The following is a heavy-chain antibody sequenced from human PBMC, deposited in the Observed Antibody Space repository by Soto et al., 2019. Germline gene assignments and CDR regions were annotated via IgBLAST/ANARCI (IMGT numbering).Heavy chain of an antibody. CDR2: INAGNGNT. Sequence: GASVKVSCKASGYTFTGYAMHWVRQAPGQRLEWMGWINAGNGNTKYSQKFQGRVTITRDTSASTAYMELSSLRSEDTALYYCARAVAVPADFDYWGQGTLVTVSS. CDR3: ARAVAVPADFDY. CDR1: GYTFTGYA. D-gene: IGHD6-19*01. V-gene: IGHV1-3*01. J-gene: IGHJ4*02.